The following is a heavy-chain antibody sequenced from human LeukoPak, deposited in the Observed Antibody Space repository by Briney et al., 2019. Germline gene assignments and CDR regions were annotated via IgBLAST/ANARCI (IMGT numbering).Heavy chain of an antibody. D-gene: IGHD5-12*01. CDR3: ARDQGYSGYDSFNDY. Sequence: GASVKVSCKASGYTFTGYYMHWVRQAPGQGLEWMGWINPNSGGTNYAQKFQGRVTMTRDTSISTAYMELSRLRSDDTAVYYCARDQGYSGYDSFNDYWGQGTLVTVSS. V-gene: IGHV1-2*02. CDR1: GYTFTGYY. J-gene: IGHJ4*02. CDR2: INPNSGGT.